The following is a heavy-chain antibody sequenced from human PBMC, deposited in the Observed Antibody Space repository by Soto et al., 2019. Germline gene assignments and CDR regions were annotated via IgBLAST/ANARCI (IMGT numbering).Heavy chain of an antibody. V-gene: IGHV4-39*01. CDR2: IYYSGST. Sequence: SETLSLTCTVSGGSISSSSYYWGWIRQPPGKGLEWIGSIYYSGSTYYNPSLKSRVTISVDTSKNQFSLKLSSVTAADTAVYNCARGTSSIIVVVVAATLGAFDIWGQGTMVTVSS. J-gene: IGHJ3*02. CDR3: ARGTSSIIVVVVAATLGAFDI. CDR1: GGSISSSSYY. D-gene: IGHD2-15*01.